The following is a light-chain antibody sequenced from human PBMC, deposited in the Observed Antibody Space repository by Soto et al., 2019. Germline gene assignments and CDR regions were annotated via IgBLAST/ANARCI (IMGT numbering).Light chain of an antibody. J-gene: IGLJ2*01. CDR3: AVWDDNLNAVV. CDR2: TNN. Sequence: QSVLTQPPSVSGTPGQRVAISCSGSSSNIASNSVNWYQQLPTAAPKLLIYTNNRRPSEVPDRFSASKSGTSASLAISGLQSEDEAHYYCAVWDDNLNAVVFGGGTKLTVL. CDR1: SSNIASNS. V-gene: IGLV1-44*01.